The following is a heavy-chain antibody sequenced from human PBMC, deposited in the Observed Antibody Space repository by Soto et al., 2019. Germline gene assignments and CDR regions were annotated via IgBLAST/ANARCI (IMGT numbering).Heavy chain of an antibody. CDR2: ISGSGTST. D-gene: IGHD6-19*01. V-gene: IGHV3-23*01. J-gene: IGHJ4*01. Sequence: GGSLRLSCAASGFTFRSYAMNWVRQAPGKGLEWVSAISGSGTSTYYADSVKGRFTISRDNSKNTLYLQMNSLRVEDTAIYYCAKEAVPGTVHYWGQGTLVTVSS. CDR3: AKEAVPGTVHY. CDR1: GFTFRSYA.